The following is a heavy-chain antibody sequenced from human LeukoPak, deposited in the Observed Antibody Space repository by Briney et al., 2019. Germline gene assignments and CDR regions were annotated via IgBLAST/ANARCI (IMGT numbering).Heavy chain of an antibody. CDR2: ISAYNGNT. V-gene: IGHV1-18*01. CDR1: GYTFTSYG. J-gene: IGHJ3*02. CDR3: ARAGYSSGWYFLPETTNDAFDI. Sequence: GASVKVSCKASGYTFTSYGISWVRQAPGQGLEWMGWISAYNGNTNYAQKLQGRVTMTTDTSTSTAYMELRSLRSDDTAVYYCARAGYSSGWYFLPETTNDAFDIWGQGTMVTVSS. D-gene: IGHD6-19*01.